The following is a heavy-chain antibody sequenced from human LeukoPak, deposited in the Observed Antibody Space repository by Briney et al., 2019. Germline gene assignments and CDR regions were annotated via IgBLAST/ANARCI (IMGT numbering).Heavy chain of an antibody. J-gene: IGHJ4*02. CDR3: ARGGEGGLDY. CDR1: GGSFSGYY. V-gene: IGHV4-34*01. Sequence: SETLSLTCAVYGGSFSGYYWSWIRQPPGKGLEWIGEINHSGSTNYNPSLKSRVTISVDTSKNQFSLKLSSVTAADTAVYHCARGGEGGLDYWGQGTLVTVSS. D-gene: IGHD3-10*01. CDR2: INHSGST.